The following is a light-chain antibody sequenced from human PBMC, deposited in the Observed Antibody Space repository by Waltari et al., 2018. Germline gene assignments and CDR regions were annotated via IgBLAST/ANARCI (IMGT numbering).Light chain of an antibody. CDR2: STK. CDR3: LMYMGGGISV. CDR1: SASVSTNHY. J-gene: IGLJ3*02. V-gene: IGLV8-61*01. Sequence: QTVVTQEPSFSVSPGGTVTLTCGLSSASVSTNHYPSWYQQTPGQAPRTLIYSTKTGSSGVPERVSGSILGNKAALTITGAQTDDEADYYCLMYMGGGISVFGGGAKLTVL.